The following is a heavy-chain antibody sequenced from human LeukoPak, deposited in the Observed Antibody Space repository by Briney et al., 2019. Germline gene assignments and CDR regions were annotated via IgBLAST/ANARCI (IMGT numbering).Heavy chain of an antibody. D-gene: IGHD2-2*01. V-gene: IGHV1-46*01. CDR2: INPSGGST. Sequence: GASVKVSCKACGYTFTSYYMHWVRQAPGQWLEWMGIINPSGGSTSYAQKFQGRVTMTRDTSTSTVYMELSSLRSEDTAVYYCARGPRDIVVVPATNPGCYWGQGTLVTVSS. J-gene: IGHJ4*02. CDR1: GYTFTSYY. CDR3: ARGPRDIVVVPATNPGCY.